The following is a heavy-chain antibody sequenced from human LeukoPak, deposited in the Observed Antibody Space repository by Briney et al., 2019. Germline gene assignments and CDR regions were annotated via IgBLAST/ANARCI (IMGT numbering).Heavy chain of an antibody. J-gene: IGHJ4*02. Sequence: PGGSLRLSCAASGFSFKDTGMHWVRQAPGKGLEWVAVISYDGSNKYYADSVKGRFTISRDNSKNTLYLQMNSLRAEDTAVYYCAKEGDYWGQGTLVTVSS. CDR3: AKEGDY. V-gene: IGHV3-30*18. CDR1: GFSFKDTG. CDR2: ISYDGSNK.